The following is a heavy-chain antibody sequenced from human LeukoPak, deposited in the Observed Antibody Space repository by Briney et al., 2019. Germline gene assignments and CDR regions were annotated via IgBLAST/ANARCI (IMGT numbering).Heavy chain of an antibody. D-gene: IGHD3-16*01. Sequence: GGSLRLSCAASGFTFDDYAMHWVRQAPGKGLEWVAFIRYDGSNKYYADSVKGRFTISRDNSKNTLYLQMNSLRAEDTAVYYCAKDLGDADAFDIWGQGTMVAVSS. J-gene: IGHJ3*02. CDR1: GFTFDDYA. CDR2: IRYDGSNK. CDR3: AKDLGDADAFDI. V-gene: IGHV3-30*02.